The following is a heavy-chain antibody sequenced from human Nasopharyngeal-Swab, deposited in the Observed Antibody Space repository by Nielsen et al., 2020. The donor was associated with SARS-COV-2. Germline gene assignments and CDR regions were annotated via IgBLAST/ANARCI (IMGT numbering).Heavy chain of an antibody. D-gene: IGHD3-10*02. J-gene: IGHJ3*02. CDR3: ARIALDCSGSYNLRDAFDI. V-gene: IGHV1-2*04. Sequence: ASVKVSCKASGYTFTGYYMHWVRQAPGQGLEWMGWINPNSGGTNYAQKFQGWVTMTRDTSISTAYMELSRLRSDDTAVYYCARIALDCSGSYNLRDAFDILGQVTMVTVSS. CDR2: INPNSGGT. CDR1: GYTFTGYY.